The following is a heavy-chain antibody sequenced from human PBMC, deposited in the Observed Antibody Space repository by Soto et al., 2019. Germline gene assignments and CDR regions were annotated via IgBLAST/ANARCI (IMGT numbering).Heavy chain of an antibody. J-gene: IGHJ5*02. CDR1: GGSFSGYY. CDR2: INHSGST. CDR3: VRGSIVVVVAATRDNWFDP. D-gene: IGHD2-15*01. V-gene: IGHV4-34*01. Sequence: SETLSLTCAVYGGSFSGYYWSWIRQPPGKGLEWIGEINHSGSTNYNPSLKSRVTISVDTSKNQFSLKLSSVTAADTAVYYCVRGSIVVVVAATRDNWFDPWGQGTLVTVSS.